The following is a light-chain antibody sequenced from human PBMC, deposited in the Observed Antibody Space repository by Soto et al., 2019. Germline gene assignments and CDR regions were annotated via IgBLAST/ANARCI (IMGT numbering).Light chain of an antibody. J-gene: IGKJ5*01. V-gene: IGKV3-20*01. CDR2: GVS. Sequence: EIVLTQSPGTLSLSPGQRATLSCRASQRLSASDIAWYQQKPGQAPKFLMYGVSNRATGIPDRFSGSGSGTDFTLTISRLGPEDFAVYHCQQYGSSPLITFGQGTRLEMK. CDR1: QRLSASD. CDR3: QQYGSSPLIT.